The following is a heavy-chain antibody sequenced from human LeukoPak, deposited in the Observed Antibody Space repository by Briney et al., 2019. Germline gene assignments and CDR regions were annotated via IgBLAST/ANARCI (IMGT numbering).Heavy chain of an antibody. Sequence: GASVKVSCKASGYTFTGYYMHWVRQAPGQGLEWMGWINPNSGGTNYAQKFQGRVTMPRDTSISTAYMELSRLRSDDTAVYYCARDKGDYYGSGSYPDYWGQGTLVTVSS. CDR2: INPNSGGT. CDR3: ARDKGDYYGSGSYPDY. V-gene: IGHV1-2*02. CDR1: GYTFTGYY. J-gene: IGHJ4*02. D-gene: IGHD3-10*01.